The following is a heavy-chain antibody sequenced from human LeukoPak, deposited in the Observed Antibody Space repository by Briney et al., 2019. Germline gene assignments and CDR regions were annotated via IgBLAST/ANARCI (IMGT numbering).Heavy chain of an antibody. J-gene: IGHJ4*02. CDR1: GFTFSSYA. Sequence: GGSLRLSCVASGFTFSSYAMHWVRQTPGKGLEYVSGINSNGGSTHYANSVKGRFTISRDNSKNTLYLQMGSLRAEDMAVYYCARDGYSSGWYLGSLDYWGQGTLVTVSS. CDR3: ARDGYSSGWYLGSLDY. CDR2: INSNGGST. V-gene: IGHV3-64*01. D-gene: IGHD6-19*01.